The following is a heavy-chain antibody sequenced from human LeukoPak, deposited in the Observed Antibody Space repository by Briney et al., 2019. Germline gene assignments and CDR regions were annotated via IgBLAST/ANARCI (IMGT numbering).Heavy chain of an antibody. V-gene: IGHV3-66*02. CDR2: IYGDNAA. D-gene: IGHD6-13*01. CDR1: AINVTTNY. CDR3: VSSTGQQFIPYDY. J-gene: IGHJ4*01. Sequence: GGSLRLSCAASAINVTTNYMTWIRQAPGKGLEWVSLIYGDNAAYYAESVRGRFIISRDSLRNTLFLQMNSLRAEDTAVYYCVSSTGQQFIPYDYWGHGAHVTVSS.